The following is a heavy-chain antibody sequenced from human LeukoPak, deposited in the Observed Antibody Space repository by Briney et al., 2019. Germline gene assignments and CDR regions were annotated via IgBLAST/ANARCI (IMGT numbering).Heavy chain of an antibody. CDR3: ARVAPSYYDSSGYYFPDY. Sequence: PSETLSLTCTVSGGSISSYYWSWIRQPPGKGLEWIGYIYYSGSTNYNPSLKSRVTISVDTSKNQFSLKLSSVTAADTAVYYCARVAPSYYDSSGYYFPDYWGQGTLVTVSS. D-gene: IGHD3-22*01. V-gene: IGHV4-59*01. J-gene: IGHJ4*02. CDR1: GGSISSYY. CDR2: IYYSGST.